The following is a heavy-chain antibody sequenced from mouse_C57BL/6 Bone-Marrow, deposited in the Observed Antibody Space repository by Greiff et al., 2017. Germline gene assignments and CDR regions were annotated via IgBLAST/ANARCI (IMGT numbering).Heavy chain of an antibody. CDR2: IYPGDGDT. Sequence: SGPELVKPGASVKISCKASGYAFSSSWMNWVKQRPGKGLEWIGRIYPGDGDTNYNGKFKGKATLTADKSSSTAYMQLSSLTSEDSAVYFCARPPYYFDYWGQGTTLTVSS. J-gene: IGHJ2*01. CDR1: GYAFSSSW. CDR3: ARPPYYFDY. V-gene: IGHV1-82*01.